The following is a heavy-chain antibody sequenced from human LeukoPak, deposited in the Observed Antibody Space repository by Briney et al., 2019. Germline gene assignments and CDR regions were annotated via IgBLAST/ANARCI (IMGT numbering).Heavy chain of an antibody. V-gene: IGHV1-69*05. CDR3: ARGDRMVRGVISIDYYYYGMDV. CDR2: IIPIFGTA. Sequence: SVKVSCKASGGTFSSYAISWVRQAPGQGLEWMGGIIPIFGTANYAQKFQGRVTITTDESTSTAYMELSSLRSEDTAVYYCARGDRMVRGVISIDYYYYGMDVWGQGTTVTVSS. J-gene: IGHJ6*02. CDR1: GGTFSSYA. D-gene: IGHD3-10*01.